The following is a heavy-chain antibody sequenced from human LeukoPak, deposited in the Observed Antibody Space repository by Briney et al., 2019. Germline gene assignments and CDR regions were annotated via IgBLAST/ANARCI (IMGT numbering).Heavy chain of an antibody. V-gene: IGHV3-23*01. CDR3: AKGGGSSSWYAPFDY. J-gene: IGHJ4*02. CDR2: ISGSGGST. Sequence: GGSLRLSCAASGFTFSSYAMSWVRQAPGKGLEWVSAISGSGGSTYYADSVKGRFTISRDNSKNTLYLQMNSLRAEDTAVYYCAKGGGSSSWYAPFDYWGQGTLVTVSS. D-gene: IGHD6-13*01. CDR1: GFTFSSYA.